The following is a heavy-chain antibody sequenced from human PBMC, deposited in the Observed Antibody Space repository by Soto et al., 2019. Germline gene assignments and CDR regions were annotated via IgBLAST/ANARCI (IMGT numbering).Heavy chain of an antibody. CDR1: GFTFSKAW. V-gene: IGHV3-15*07. CDR2: IKSKTDGETT. CDR3: TTEGGPSHPIDH. D-gene: IGHD2-15*01. Sequence: GGSLRLSCAASGFTFSKAWMIWVRQAPGKGLEWVGRIKSKTDGETTDYVSPVKGRSIISRDDSKNTLYLQMNSLKIEDTAVYYCTTEGGPSHPIDHWGQGTLVTVSS. J-gene: IGHJ4*02.